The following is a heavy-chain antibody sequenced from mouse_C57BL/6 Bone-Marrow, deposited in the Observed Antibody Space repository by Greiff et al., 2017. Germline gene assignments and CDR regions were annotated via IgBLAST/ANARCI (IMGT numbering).Heavy chain of an antibody. CDR1: GFTFSDYY. D-gene: IGHD2-3*01. V-gene: IGHV5-16*01. J-gene: IGHJ2*01. Sequence: EVQVVESEGGLVQPGSSMTLSCTASGFTFSDYYMAWVRQVPEKGLEWVANINYDGSSTYYLDSLKSRFIISRDNAKNILYLQMSSLKSEDTATXYCAREGHDGYLYYFDYWGQGTTLTVSS. CDR3: AREGHDGYLYYFDY. CDR2: INYDGSST.